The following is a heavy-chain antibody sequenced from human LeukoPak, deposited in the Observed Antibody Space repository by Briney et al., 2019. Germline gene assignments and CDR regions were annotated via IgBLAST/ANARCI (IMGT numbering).Heavy chain of an antibody. CDR3: AKDLGETGTLYYFDY. D-gene: IGHD1-1*01. Sequence: GGSLRLSCAASGFTFSSYAMSWVRQAPGKGLEWVSAISGSGGSTYYADSVKGRFTISRDNSKNTLYLQMNSLRAEDTAVYYCAKDLGETGTLYYFDYWGQGTLVTVSS. J-gene: IGHJ4*02. CDR2: ISGSGGST. CDR1: GFTFSSYA. V-gene: IGHV3-23*01.